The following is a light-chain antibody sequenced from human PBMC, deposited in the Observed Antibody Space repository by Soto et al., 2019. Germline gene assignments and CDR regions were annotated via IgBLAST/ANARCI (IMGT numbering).Light chain of an antibody. CDR3: LQTYSTPLT. J-gene: IGKJ4*01. CDR1: QRISSS. CDR2: AAS. V-gene: IGKV1-39*01. Sequence: DIQMTQSPSSLSASVGDRVTITCRASQRISSSLNWYQQKPGKAPRLLIYAASTFQSGVPSRFSGSATGTDFTLTISSLQPEDFATYFCLQTYSTPLTFGGGTKVEIK.